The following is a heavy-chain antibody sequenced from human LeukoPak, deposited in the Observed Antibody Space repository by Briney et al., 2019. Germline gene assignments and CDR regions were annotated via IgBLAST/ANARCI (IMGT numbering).Heavy chain of an antibody. V-gene: IGHV4-39*01. Sequence: SETLSLTCTVSGGSISSSSYYWGWIRQPPGKELEWIGSIYYGGSTYYNPSLKSRVTISVDKNQFSLKLSSVTAADTAVYYCARLGYCSGGNCFRYYFDYWGQGILVTVSS. CDR1: GGSISSSSYY. D-gene: IGHD2-15*01. J-gene: IGHJ4*02. CDR3: ARLGYCSGGNCFRYYFDY. CDR2: IYYGGST.